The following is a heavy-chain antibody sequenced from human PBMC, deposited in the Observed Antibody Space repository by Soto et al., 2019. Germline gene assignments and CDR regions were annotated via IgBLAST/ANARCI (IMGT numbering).Heavy chain of an antibody. V-gene: IGHV3-33*01. CDR3: ARVASSSSWHIPHFDQ. CDR2: IWYDGSTK. D-gene: IGHD6-13*01. Sequence: GGSLRLSCAASGFMFRSYAMHWVRQAPGRGLEWVAGIWYDGSTKYYGDSVKGRYSISRDNSKNMLDLQMNSLRAEDTAVYYCARVASSSSWHIPHFDQWGQGTLVTVSS. CDR1: GFMFRSYA. J-gene: IGHJ4*02.